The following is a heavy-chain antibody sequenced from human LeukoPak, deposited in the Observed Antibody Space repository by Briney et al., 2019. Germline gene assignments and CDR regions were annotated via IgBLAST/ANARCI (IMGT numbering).Heavy chain of an antibody. CDR1: GITFSDYY. J-gene: IGHJ4*02. D-gene: IGHD1-26*01. CDR2: ISSSGSTI. V-gene: IGHV3-11*04. CDR3: LSGSYSFPSGY. Sequence: GGSLRLSCAASGITFSDYYMSWIRQAPGKGLEWVSYISSSGSTIYYADSVKGRFTISRDNAKNSLYLQMNSLRAEDTAVYYCLSGSYSFPSGYWGQGTLVTVSS.